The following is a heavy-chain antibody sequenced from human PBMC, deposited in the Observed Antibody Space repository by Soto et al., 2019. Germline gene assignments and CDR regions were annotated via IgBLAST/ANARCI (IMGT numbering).Heavy chain of an antibody. CDR1: GYRVSSYS. V-gene: IGHV1-46*01. Sequence: QVQLVQSGAELQKPGASVKVSCKASGYRVSSYSTHWVRQAPGQGPEWMGITKPGDGTKSYAQKLQGRVTMTRDTATTTIYMELSRLRSEDTAVYYCARDRGPQCVGDCPLDSWGQGTLITVSS. D-gene: IGHD2-21*02. J-gene: IGHJ5*01. CDR2: TKPGDGTK. CDR3: ARDRGPQCVGDCPLDS.